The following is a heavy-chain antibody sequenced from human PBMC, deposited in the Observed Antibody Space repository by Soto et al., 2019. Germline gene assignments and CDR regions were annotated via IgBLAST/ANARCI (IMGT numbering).Heavy chain of an antibody. J-gene: IGHJ6*03. D-gene: IGHD3-10*01. CDR3: SSSGDVSSNYYYYYMDV. V-gene: IGHV1-69*13. Sequence: GASVKVSCKASGGTFSSYAISWVRQAPGQGLEWMGRIIPIFGIANYAQKFQGRVTITADESTSTAYMELSSLRSEDTAVYYCSSSGDVSSNYYYYYMDVWGKGTTVTVSS. CDR2: IIPIFGIA. CDR1: GGTFSSYA.